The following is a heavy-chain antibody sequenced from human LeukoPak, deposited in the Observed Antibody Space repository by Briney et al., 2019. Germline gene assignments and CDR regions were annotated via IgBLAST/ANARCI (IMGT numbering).Heavy chain of an antibody. D-gene: IGHD1-14*01. CDR1: GGTFSSYA. CDR3: AREGPDPGNYYYYYMDV. Sequence: SVKVSCKASGGTFSSYAISWVRQAPGQGLEWMGGIIPIFGTANYAQKFQGRVTITADESTSTAYMELSSLRSEDTAVYYCAREGPDPGNYYYYYMDVWGKGTTVTVSS. J-gene: IGHJ6*03. CDR2: IIPIFGTA. V-gene: IGHV1-69*13.